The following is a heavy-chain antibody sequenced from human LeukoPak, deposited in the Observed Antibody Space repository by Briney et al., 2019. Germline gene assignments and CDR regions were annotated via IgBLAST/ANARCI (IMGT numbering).Heavy chain of an antibody. D-gene: IGHD2-21*01. J-gene: IGHJ2*01. CDR1: GFTFDDYA. Sequence: AGGSLRLSCAASGFTFDDYAMHWVRQAPGKGLVWVSRINSDGSSTSYADSVKGRFTISRDNAKNTLYLQMNSLRAEDTAVYYCARAHRYFDLWGRGTLVTVSS. CDR2: INSDGSST. CDR3: ARAHRYFDL. V-gene: IGHV3-74*01.